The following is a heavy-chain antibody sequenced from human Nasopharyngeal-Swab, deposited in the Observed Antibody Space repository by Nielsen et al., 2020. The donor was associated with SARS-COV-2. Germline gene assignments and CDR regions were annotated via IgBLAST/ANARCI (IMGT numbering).Heavy chain of an antibody. CDR3: AKEDYYYGMDV. CDR2: ISWNSGSI. CDR1: GFTFDDYA. J-gene: IGHJ6*02. Sequence: SLKISCAASGFTFDDYAMHWVRQALGKGLEWVSGISWNSGSIGYADSVKGRFTISRDNAKNSLYLQMNSLRAEDTALYYCAKEDYYYGMDVWGQGTTVTVSS. V-gene: IGHV3-9*01.